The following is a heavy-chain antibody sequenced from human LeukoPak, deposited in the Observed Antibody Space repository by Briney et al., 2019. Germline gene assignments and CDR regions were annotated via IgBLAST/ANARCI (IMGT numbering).Heavy chain of an antibody. CDR1: GYTFTSYD. CDR2: MNPNSGNT. V-gene: IGHV1-8*01. J-gene: IGHJ6*03. D-gene: IGHD2-15*01. CDR3: ARTGVAATRGYYYYYYMDV. Sequence: ASVKVSCKASGYTFTSYDINWVRQATGQGLEWMGWMNPNSGNTGYAQKFQGRVTMTRNTSISTAYMELSRLRSEDTAVYYCARTGVAATRGYYYYYYMDVWGKGTTVTVSS.